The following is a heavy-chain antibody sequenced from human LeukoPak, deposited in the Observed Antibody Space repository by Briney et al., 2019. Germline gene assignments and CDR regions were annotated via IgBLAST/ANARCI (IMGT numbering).Heavy chain of an antibody. CDR3: ARNDYVDNEGAFDI. V-gene: IGHV4-59*01. D-gene: IGHD4-17*01. CDR1: RGSISTYY. CDR2: IYYSGSA. J-gene: IGHJ3*02. Sequence: PSETLSLTCTVSRGSISTYYWSWIRQPPGKGLEWIGIIYYSGSANYNPSLRSRVSISLDTSKNQFSLKLTSVTAADTAVYYCARNDYVDNEGAFDIWGQGTMVTVSS.